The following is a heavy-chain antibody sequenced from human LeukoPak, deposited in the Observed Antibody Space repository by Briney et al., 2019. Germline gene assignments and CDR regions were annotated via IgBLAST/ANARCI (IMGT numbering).Heavy chain of an antibody. CDR2: ISGSGGSA. Sequence: GGSLRLSCAASGFTFSSYAMSWVRQAPGKGLEWVSAISGSGGSAYYADSVKGRFTISRDNSKNTLYLQMNSLRAEDTAVYYCARVTDQNLFDYWGQGTLVTVSS. J-gene: IGHJ4*02. CDR1: GFTFSSYA. CDR3: ARVTDQNLFDY. D-gene: IGHD1-14*01. V-gene: IGHV3-23*01.